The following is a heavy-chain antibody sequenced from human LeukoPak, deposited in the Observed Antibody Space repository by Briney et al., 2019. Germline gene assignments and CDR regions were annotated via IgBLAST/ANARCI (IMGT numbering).Heavy chain of an antibody. Sequence: SETLSLTCTVSGGSISSYYWSWIRQPPGKGLEWIGYIYYSGSTNYNPSLKRRVTISVDTSKNQFSLKLSSVTAADTAVYYCASLGYCSGGSCYEAGGYLDYWGQGTLVTVSS. J-gene: IGHJ4*02. CDR2: IYYSGST. CDR1: GGSISSYY. V-gene: IGHV4-59*01. D-gene: IGHD2-15*01. CDR3: ASLGYCSGGSCYEAGGYLDY.